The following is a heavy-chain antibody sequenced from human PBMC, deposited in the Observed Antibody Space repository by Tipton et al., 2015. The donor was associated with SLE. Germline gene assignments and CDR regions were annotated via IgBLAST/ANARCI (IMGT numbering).Heavy chain of an antibody. CDR3: ARDRRGGYGDSRGGAFDI. CDR2: IYYSGST. D-gene: IGHD4-17*01. J-gene: IGHJ3*02. Sequence: SLRLSCAVSGGSISSSNWWSWVRQPPGKGLEWIGYIYYSGSTYYNPSLKSRVTISVDTSKNQFSLKLSSVTAADTAVYYCARDRRGGYGDSRGGAFDIWGQGTMVTVSS. V-gene: IGHV4-4*02. CDR1: GGSISSSNW.